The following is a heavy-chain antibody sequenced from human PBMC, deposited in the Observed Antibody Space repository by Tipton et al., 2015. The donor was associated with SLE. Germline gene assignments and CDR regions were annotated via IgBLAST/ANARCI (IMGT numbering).Heavy chain of an antibody. CDR2: ISWNSGSI. CDR3: AKDIGSVVPAAMPDY. Sequence: VQLVQSGGGLVQPGRSLRLSCAASGFTFDDYAMHWVRQAPGKGLEWVSGISWNSGSIGYADSVKGRFTISRDNAKNSLYLQMNSLRAEDTALYYCAKDIGSVVPAAMPDYWGQGTLVTVSS. V-gene: IGHV3-9*01. J-gene: IGHJ4*02. D-gene: IGHD2-2*01. CDR1: GFTFDDYA.